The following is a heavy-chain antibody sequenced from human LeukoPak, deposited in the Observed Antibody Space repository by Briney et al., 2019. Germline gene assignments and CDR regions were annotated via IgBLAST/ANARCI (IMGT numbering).Heavy chain of an antibody. CDR2: IYYSGST. CDR1: GGSISTYY. V-gene: IGHV4-59*01. Sequence: PSETLSLTCTVSGGSISTYYWSWIRQPPGKGLEWIGYIYYSGSTNYNPSLKSRVTISVDTSKNQFSLKLSSVTAADTAVYYCARDAGYDLNGYYGMDVWGQGTTVTVSS. J-gene: IGHJ6*02. CDR3: ARDAGYDLNGYYGMDV. D-gene: IGHD3-3*01.